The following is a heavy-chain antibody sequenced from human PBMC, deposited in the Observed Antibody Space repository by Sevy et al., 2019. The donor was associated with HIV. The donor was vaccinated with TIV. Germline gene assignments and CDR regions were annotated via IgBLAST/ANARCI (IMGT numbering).Heavy chain of an antibody. Sequence: GGSLRLSCKASGFTLISYAMSWVRLAPGEGLEWVSTRTGNGDSTYYADSVKGRFTISRDNSKNTLFLQMNSLTAEDTAVYYCARDEFIVGPILGAFPIWGQGTMVTVSS. CDR1: GFTLISYA. CDR2: RTGNGDST. CDR3: ARDEFIVGPILGAFPI. J-gene: IGHJ3*02. V-gene: IGHV3-23*01. D-gene: IGHD1-26*01.